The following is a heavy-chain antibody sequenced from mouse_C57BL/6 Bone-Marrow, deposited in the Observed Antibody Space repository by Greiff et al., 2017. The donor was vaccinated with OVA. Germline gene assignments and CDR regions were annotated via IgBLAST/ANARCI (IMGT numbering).Heavy chain of an antibody. J-gene: IGHJ1*03. CDR2: INPNNGGT. CDR3: NYYGSNWYFDV. CDR1: GYTFTDYN. V-gene: IGHV1-22*01. D-gene: IGHD1-1*01. Sequence: EVKLQEPGPELVKPGASVKMSCKASGYTFTDYNMHWVKQSHGKSLEWIGNINPNNGGTSYNQKFKGKATLTVNKPSSTAYMELRSLTSEDSAVYYCNYYGSNWYFDVWGTGTTVTVSS.